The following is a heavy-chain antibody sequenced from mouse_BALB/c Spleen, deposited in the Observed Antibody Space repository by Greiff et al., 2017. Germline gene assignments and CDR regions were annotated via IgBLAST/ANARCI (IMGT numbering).Heavy chain of an antibody. CDR3: NACDYDVPMDY. CDR2: IYPGDGDT. J-gene: IGHJ4*01. Sequence: VQLQQSGAELVRPGSSVKISCKASGYAFSSYWMNWVKQRPGQGLEWIGQIYPGDGDTNYNGKFKGKATLTADKSSSTAYMQLSSLTSEDSAVYYCNACDYDVPMDYWGQGTSVTVSS. D-gene: IGHD2-4*01. V-gene: IGHV1-80*01. CDR1: GYAFSSYW.